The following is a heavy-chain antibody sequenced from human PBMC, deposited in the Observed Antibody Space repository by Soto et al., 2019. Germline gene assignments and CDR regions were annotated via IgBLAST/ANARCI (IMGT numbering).Heavy chain of an antibody. V-gene: IGHV1-69*02. CDR2: VIPMLGKA. Sequence: QVQLVQSGAEVKKPGSSVKVSCKASGGTLSAHTINWVRQAPGQGLEWMGRVIPMLGKANYAQKLQGRVTITADKSTSTAYMELRSLRSDDTAVYYCARMREYTYGVIDYWGQGTLVTVSS. CDR1: GGTLSAHT. J-gene: IGHJ4*02. D-gene: IGHD5-18*01. CDR3: ARMREYTYGVIDY.